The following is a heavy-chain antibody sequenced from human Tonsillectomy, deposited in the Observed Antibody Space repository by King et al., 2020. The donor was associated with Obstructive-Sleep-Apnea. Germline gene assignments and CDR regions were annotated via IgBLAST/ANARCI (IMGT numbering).Heavy chain of an antibody. Sequence: VQLVESGGGLVQPGGSLRLSCAASGFTFSSYAMSWVRQAPGKGLEWVSAISGSGGSTYYADSVKGRFTISRDNSKNTLYLQMNSLRAEDTAVYYCAKDEYCSGGSCYERMEIFDYWGQGTLVTVSS. V-gene: IGHV3-23*04. J-gene: IGHJ4*02. D-gene: IGHD2-15*01. CDR3: AKDEYCSGGSCYERMEIFDY. CDR1: GFTFSSYA. CDR2: ISGSGGST.